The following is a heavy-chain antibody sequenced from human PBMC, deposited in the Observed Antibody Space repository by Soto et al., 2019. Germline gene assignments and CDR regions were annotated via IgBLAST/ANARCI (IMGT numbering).Heavy chain of an antibody. J-gene: IGHJ6*02. Sequence: SVKVSCKASGGTFSSYAISWVRQAPGQGLEWMGGIIPIFGTANYAQKFQGRVAITADKSTSTAYMELSSLRSEDTAVYYCAREEPGYCSSTSCYEGHYYYGMDVWGQGTTVTVSS. CDR2: IIPIFGTA. D-gene: IGHD2-2*01. CDR1: GGTFSSYA. V-gene: IGHV1-69*06. CDR3: AREEPGYCSSTSCYEGHYYYGMDV.